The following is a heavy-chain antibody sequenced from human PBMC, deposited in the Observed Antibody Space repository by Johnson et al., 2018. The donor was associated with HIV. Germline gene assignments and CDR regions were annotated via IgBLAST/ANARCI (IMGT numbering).Heavy chain of an antibody. V-gene: IGHV3-11*04. CDR3: AKPPSMGADALDI. Sequence: QVQLVESGGGLVKPGGSLRLSCAASGFTFSDYYMSWIRQAPGKGLEWVSYISSSGSTIYYADSLKGRFTISRDNSKNTLYLQMNSVRPEDAAVYYCAKPPSMGADALDIWGQGTMVTVSS. J-gene: IGHJ3*02. D-gene: IGHD3-16*01. CDR2: ISSSGSTI. CDR1: GFTFSDYY.